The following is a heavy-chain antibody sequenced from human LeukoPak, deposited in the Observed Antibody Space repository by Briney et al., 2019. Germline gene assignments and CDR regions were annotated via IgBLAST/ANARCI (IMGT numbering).Heavy chain of an antibody. J-gene: IGHJ4*02. Sequence: PSETLFLTCTVSGGSISSYYWGWIRQPPGKGLEWIGYIYYSGSTNYNPSLKSRVTISVDTSKNQFSLKLSSVTAADTAVYYCARESSGWYGGFDYWGQGTLVTVSS. D-gene: IGHD6-19*01. V-gene: IGHV4-59*01. CDR1: GGSISSYY. CDR3: ARESSGWYGGFDY. CDR2: IYYSGST.